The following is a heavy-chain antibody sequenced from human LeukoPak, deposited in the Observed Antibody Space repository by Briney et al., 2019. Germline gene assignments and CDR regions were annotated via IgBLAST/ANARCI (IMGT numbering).Heavy chain of an antibody. CDR2: IYCSGST. J-gene: IGHJ4*02. V-gene: IGHV4-39*01. Sequence: SETLSLTCTVSGGSISSSSYYWGWIRQPPGKGLEWIGCIYCSGSTYYNPSLKSRVTISVDTSKNQFSRKMSSVTAADTAVYYCARSATYGDYVFGVEGFDYWGQGTLVTVSS. CDR3: ARSATYGDYVFGVEGFDY. D-gene: IGHD4-17*01. CDR1: GGSISSSSYY.